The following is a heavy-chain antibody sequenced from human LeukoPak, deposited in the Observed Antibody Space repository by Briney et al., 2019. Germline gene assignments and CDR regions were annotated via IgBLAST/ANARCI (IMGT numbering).Heavy chain of an antibody. CDR3: ARKSSGWYFDI. D-gene: IGHD6-19*01. Sequence: PSETLSLTCTVSGGSISSGGYYWSWIRQHPGKGLEWIGYIYYSGSTYYNPSLKSRVTISVDTSKNQFSLKLSSVTAADTAVYYCARKSSGWYFDIWGQGTMVTVSS. V-gene: IGHV4-31*03. CDR2: IYYSGST. J-gene: IGHJ3*02. CDR1: GGSISSGGYY.